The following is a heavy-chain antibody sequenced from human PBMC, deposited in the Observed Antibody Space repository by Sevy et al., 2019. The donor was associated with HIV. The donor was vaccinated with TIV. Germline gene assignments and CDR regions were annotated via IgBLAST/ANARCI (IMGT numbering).Heavy chain of an antibody. J-gene: IGHJ4*01. CDR3: ARDDQMLGRVLGNY. V-gene: IGHV3-33*01. CDR2: IWYDGSNK. CDR1: GFTFSSYG. Sequence: GSLRLSCAASGFTFSSYGKHWVRQAPGKGLEWVAVIWYDGSNKYYADSVKGRFTISRDNSKNTLYLQMNSLRAEDTAVYYCARDDQMLGRVLGNYWGQEPWSPSPQ. D-gene: IGHD3-16*01.